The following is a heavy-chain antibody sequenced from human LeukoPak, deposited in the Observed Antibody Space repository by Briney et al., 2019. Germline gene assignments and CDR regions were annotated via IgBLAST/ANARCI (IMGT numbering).Heavy chain of an antibody. D-gene: IGHD6-6*01. CDR3: ARGGIAARPNWFDP. Sequence: PSETLSLTCAVYGGSFSGYDWSWIRQPPGKGLEWIGEINHSGSTNYNPSLKSRVTISVDTSKNQFSLKLSSVTAADTAVYYCARGGIAARPNWFDPWGQGTLVTVSS. CDR2: INHSGST. CDR1: GGSFSGYD. J-gene: IGHJ5*02. V-gene: IGHV4-34*01.